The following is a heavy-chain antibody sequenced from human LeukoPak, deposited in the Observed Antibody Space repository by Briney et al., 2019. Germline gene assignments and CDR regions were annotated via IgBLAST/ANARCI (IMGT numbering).Heavy chain of an antibody. CDR2: IYYSGST. CDR3: ARGSLYDYDILTGYSRGPDAFDI. D-gene: IGHD3-9*01. Sequence: KPSETLSLTCTVSGGSISSYYWSWLRQPPGKGLEWIGYIYYSGSTNYNPSLKSRVTISVDTSKNQFSLKLSSVTAADTAVYYCARGSLYDYDILTGYSRGPDAFDIWGQGTMVTVSS. CDR1: GGSISSYY. J-gene: IGHJ3*02. V-gene: IGHV4-59*01.